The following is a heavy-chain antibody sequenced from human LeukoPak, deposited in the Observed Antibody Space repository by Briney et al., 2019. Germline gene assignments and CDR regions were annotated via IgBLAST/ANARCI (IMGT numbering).Heavy chain of an antibody. CDR3: ARDPDGYNGFDY. D-gene: IGHD5-24*01. J-gene: IGHJ4*02. V-gene: IGHV3-48*03. Sequence: GGSLRLSCAASGFTFSSYEMNWVRQAPGKGLEWVSYISSSGSTIYYADSVKGRFTISRDNAKNSPYLQMNSLRAEDTAVYYCARDPDGYNGFDYWGQGTLVTVSS. CDR1: GFTFSSYE. CDR2: ISSSGSTI.